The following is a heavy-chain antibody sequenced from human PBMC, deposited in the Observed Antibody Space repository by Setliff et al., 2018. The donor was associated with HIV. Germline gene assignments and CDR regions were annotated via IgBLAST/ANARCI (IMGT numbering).Heavy chain of an antibody. Sequence: SETLSLTCAVYGGSLRNYYWSWIRQPPGKGLEWIAEINPSGTTNYNPSLKSRVTISVDTSKKQFSLKLTSVTAADTAVYYCAISNFWSGYSTSPPDYFDYWGQGMLVTVSS. V-gene: IGHV4-34*01. CDR3: AISNFWSGYSTSPPDYFDY. CDR2: INPSGTT. CDR1: GGSLRNYY. D-gene: IGHD3-3*01. J-gene: IGHJ4*02.